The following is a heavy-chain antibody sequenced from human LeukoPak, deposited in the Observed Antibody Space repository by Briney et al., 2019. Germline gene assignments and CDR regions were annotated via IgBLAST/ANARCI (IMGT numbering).Heavy chain of an antibody. Sequence: GGSVRLSCAASGFTFSSYWMHWVREAPGKGLVWVSRINSDGSNTSYADSVKGRFMISRDNAKNTLYLQMISLRAEDTAVYYCARVVTTSEDWGQGTLVTVSS. J-gene: IGHJ4*02. CDR1: GFTFSSYW. D-gene: IGHD1-14*01. CDR2: INSDGSNT. CDR3: ARVVTTSED. V-gene: IGHV3-74*01.